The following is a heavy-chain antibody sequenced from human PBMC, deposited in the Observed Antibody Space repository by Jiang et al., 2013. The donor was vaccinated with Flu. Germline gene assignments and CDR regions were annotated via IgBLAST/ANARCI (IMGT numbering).Heavy chain of an antibody. Sequence: GAEVKKPGASVKVSCKASGYTFTDYYMNWVRQAPGQRLEWMGWINPNGGDTNYAQKFEGRVTMTRDTPISTAYMELSRLTSDDTAVYYCARDVADTSSSVWFDPGAREPWSPSP. CDR1: GYTFTDYY. D-gene: IGHD5-18*01. CDR3: ARDVADTSSSVWFDP. J-gene: IGHJ5*02. CDR2: INPNGGDT. V-gene: IGHV1-2*02.